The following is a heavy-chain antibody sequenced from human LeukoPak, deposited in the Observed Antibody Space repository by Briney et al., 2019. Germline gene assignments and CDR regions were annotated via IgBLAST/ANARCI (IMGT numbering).Heavy chain of an antibody. CDR2: TYYRSKWYN. CDR1: GDSVSSNSAA. Sequence: PSQTLSLTCALSGDSVSSNSAAWNWIRQSPSRGLEWLGRTYYRSKWYNDYAVSVKSRITINPDTSRNQFSLQLNSVTPEDTAVYYCAREGTARFGELPAHDAFDIWGQGTMVTVSS. CDR3: AREGTARFGELPAHDAFDI. J-gene: IGHJ3*02. D-gene: IGHD3-10*01. V-gene: IGHV6-1*01.